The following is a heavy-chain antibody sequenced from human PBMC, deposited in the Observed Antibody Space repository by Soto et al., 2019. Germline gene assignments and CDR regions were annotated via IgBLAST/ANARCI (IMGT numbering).Heavy chain of an antibody. D-gene: IGHD2-8*01. J-gene: IGHJ6*03. CDR1: GGSISSTNHY. V-gene: IGHV4-39*01. Sequence: QLQLQESGPGLVSPSETLSLTCTVSGGSISSTNHYWGWIRQPPGKGLEWIGTVYWSGSTHYNPSLKSRVTISVDTSKNQFSLKVSSVTAADTAVYYCARLGDYCTNGVCYTNYYYYMDVWGEGTTVTVSS. CDR2: VYWSGST. CDR3: ARLGDYCTNGVCYTNYYYYMDV.